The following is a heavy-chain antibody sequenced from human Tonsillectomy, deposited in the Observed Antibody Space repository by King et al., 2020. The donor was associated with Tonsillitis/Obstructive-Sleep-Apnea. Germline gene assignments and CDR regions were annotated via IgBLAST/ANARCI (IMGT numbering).Heavy chain of an antibody. CDR1: GYSFTTYW. D-gene: IGHD6-6*01. Sequence: QLVQSGAEVKKSGKSLKISCKGSGYSFTTYWIGWVRQMPGKGLEWMGIIYPGDSDTRYSPSFQGQVTISADKSINTAYVQWNSLKASDTAMYYCARHTSYSSSDYWGQGTLVPVSS. V-gene: IGHV5-51*01. J-gene: IGHJ4*02. CDR2: IYPGDSDT. CDR3: ARHTSYSSSDY.